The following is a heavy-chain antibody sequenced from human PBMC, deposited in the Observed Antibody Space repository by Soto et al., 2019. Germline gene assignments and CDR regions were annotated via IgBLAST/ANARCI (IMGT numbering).Heavy chain of an antibody. CDR3: AREPYGDSQYFDY. J-gene: IGHJ4*02. CDR2: ISFDGRVT. D-gene: IGHD2-21*02. CDR1: EFTFNSHS. Sequence: QVQLVESGGGMVQPGTSLRLSCTACEFTFNSHSEQWVRQGPDKGLEWVAVISFDGRVTYYADFVKGRFTVSRDNSKNTIYLQVHSLRAEDTAVYYCAREPYGDSQYFDYWGQGTLVTVSP. V-gene: IGHV3-30*04.